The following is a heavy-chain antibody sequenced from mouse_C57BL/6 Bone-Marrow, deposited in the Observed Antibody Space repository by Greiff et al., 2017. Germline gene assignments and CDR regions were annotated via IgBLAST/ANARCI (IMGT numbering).Heavy chain of an antibody. V-gene: IGHV1-19*01. CDR2: INPYNGGT. CDR1: GYTFTDYY. CDR3: ARPLLLRYPDY. D-gene: IGHD1-1*01. J-gene: IGHJ2*01. Sequence: EVQLQQSGPVLVKPGASVKMSCKASGYTFTDYYMNWVKQSHGKSLEWIGVINPYNGGTRYNQKFKGKATLTVDKASSTAYLELNSLTSEDSAVYYCARPLLLRYPDYWGQGTTLTVSS.